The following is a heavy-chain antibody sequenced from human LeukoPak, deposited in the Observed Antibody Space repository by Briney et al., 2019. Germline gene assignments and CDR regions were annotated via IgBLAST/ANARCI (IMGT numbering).Heavy chain of an antibody. V-gene: IGHV4-38-2*02. CDR3: ARQEWNYEAKDFDY. D-gene: IGHD1-7*01. CDR1: GYSISSGYY. J-gene: IGHJ4*02. CDR2: IYHSGST. Sequence: SETLSLTCTVSGYSISSGYYWGWIRQPPGKGLEWIGSIYHSGSTYYNPSLKSRVTISVDTSKNQFSLKLSSVTAADTAVYYCARQEWNYEAKDFDYWGQGPVVTVSS.